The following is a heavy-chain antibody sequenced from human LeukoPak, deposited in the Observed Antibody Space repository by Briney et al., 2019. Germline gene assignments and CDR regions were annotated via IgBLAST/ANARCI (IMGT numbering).Heavy chain of an antibody. J-gene: IGHJ4*02. Sequence: GGSLRLSCAASGFTFSSYGMRWVRQAPGKGLEWVALISYDGSNKYYADSVKGRFTISRDNSKNTLYLQMNSLRAEDTAVYYCAKPPEVGATVGYFDYWGQGTLVTVSS. D-gene: IGHD1-26*01. CDR1: GFTFSSYG. CDR3: AKPPEVGATVGYFDY. V-gene: IGHV3-30*18. CDR2: ISYDGSNK.